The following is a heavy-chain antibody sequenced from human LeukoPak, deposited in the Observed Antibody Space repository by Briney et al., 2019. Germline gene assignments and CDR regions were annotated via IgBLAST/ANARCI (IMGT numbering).Heavy chain of an antibody. J-gene: IGHJ5*02. V-gene: IGHV1-2*02. Sequence: ASVKVSCKASGYTFTGYYMHWVRQAPGQGLEWMGWINPNSGGTNYAQKFQGRVTMTRDTSISTAYMELSRLRSDDTAVYYCARPVDTAMVISWFDPWGQGTLVTVSS. D-gene: IGHD5-18*01. CDR3: ARPVDTAMVISWFDP. CDR2: INPNSGGT. CDR1: GYTFTGYY.